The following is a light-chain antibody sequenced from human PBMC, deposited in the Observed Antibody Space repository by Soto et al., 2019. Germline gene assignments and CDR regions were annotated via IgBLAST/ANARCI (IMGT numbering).Light chain of an antibody. V-gene: IGKV3-20*01. Sequence: EIVLTQSPGTLSLSTGERATISCRASQSVSSSYLAWYQQKPGQAPRLLIYDASSRATGIPDRFSGSGSGTDFTLTISRLEPEDFAVSYCQQYGSSPTFGQGTKVDIK. CDR1: QSVSSSY. CDR2: DAS. J-gene: IGKJ1*01. CDR3: QQYGSSPT.